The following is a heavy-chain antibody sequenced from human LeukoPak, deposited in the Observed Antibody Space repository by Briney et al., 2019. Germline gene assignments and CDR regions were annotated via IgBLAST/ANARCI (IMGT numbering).Heavy chain of an antibody. CDR1: GFTFSSYW. V-gene: IGHV3-7*01. CDR2: IKQDGSEK. J-gene: IGHJ4*02. Sequence: GGSLGLSCAASGFTFSSYWMSWVRQAPGKGLEWVANIKQDGSEKYYVDSVKGRFTISRDNAKNSLYLQMNSLRAEDTAVYYCARDSSGSYQPANDYWGQGTLVTVSS. CDR3: ARDSSGSYQPANDY. D-gene: IGHD1-26*01.